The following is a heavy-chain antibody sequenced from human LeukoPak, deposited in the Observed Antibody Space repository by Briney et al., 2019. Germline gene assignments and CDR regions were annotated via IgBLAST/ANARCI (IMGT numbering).Heavy chain of an antibody. CDR2: ISSNGGST. CDR3: ARETQYYGMDV. V-gene: IGHV3-64*01. Sequence: GGSLRLSCAASGFTFSSYAMHWVRQAPGKGLEYVSAISSNGGSTYYANSVKGRFTISRDSSKNTLYLQMGSLRAEDMAVYYCARETQYYGMDVWGQGTTVTVSS. CDR1: GFTFSSYA. J-gene: IGHJ6*02.